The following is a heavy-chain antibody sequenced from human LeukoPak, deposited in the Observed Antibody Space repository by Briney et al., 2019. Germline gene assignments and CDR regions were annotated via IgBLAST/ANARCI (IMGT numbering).Heavy chain of an antibody. J-gene: IGHJ6*03. Sequence: PGGSLRLSCAASGFTFNSYSMNWVRQAPGKGLEWVSYISSSSSTIYYADSVKGRFTISRDNAKNSLYLQMNSLRAEDTAVYYCARDPFDWFNYYYYMDVWGKGTTVTVSS. CDR2: ISSSSSTI. CDR1: GFTFNSYS. V-gene: IGHV3-48*01. CDR3: ARDPFDWFNYYYYMDV. D-gene: IGHD3-9*01.